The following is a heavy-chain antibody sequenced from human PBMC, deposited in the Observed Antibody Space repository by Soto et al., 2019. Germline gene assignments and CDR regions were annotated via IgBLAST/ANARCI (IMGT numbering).Heavy chain of an antibody. V-gene: IGHV3-15*07. CDR1: GFTVGSAW. J-gene: IGHJ5*02. D-gene: IGHD2-21*02. Sequence: EVQLVESGGGLVKPGGSLRLGCAVSGFTVGSAWMNWVRQAPGKGLVWVGRIKSKVDGGTTDYAEPVKGRFTISIDDSKNPLSLQMYSLNPADTAVYYCTSAHQGALTEEMAHSWGQGTGVTVSS. CDR3: TSAHQGALTEEMAHS. CDR2: IKSKVDGGTT.